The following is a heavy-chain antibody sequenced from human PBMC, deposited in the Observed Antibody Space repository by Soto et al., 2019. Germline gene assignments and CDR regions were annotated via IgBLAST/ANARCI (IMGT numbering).Heavy chain of an antibody. CDR2: ISGSGGST. V-gene: IGHV3-23*01. Sequence: GGSLRLSCAASGFTFSSYAMSWVRQAPGKGLEWVSAISGSGGSTYYADSVKGRFTISRDNSKNTLYLQMNSLRAEDTAVYYCAKVAPIAAAGNYWFDPWGQGTLVTVSS. J-gene: IGHJ5*02. CDR3: AKVAPIAAAGNYWFDP. D-gene: IGHD6-13*01. CDR1: GFTFSSYA.